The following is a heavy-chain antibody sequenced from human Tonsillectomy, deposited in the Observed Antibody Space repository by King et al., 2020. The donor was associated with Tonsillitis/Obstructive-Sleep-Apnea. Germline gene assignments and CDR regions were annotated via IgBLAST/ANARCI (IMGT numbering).Heavy chain of an antibody. V-gene: IGHV4-31*03. D-gene: IGHD2-8*01. J-gene: IGHJ4*02. Sequence: QLQESGPGLVKPSQTLSLTCTVSGGSISSGGYYWSWIRQHPGKGLEWIGYIYYSGSTYYNPSLKSRVTISVDTSKNQFSLKLGSVTAAATAGYYCAGDCWVREIGCTPWDWGQGTLVTVSS. CDR3: AGDCWVREIGCTPWD. CDR2: IYYSGST. CDR1: GGSISSGGYY.